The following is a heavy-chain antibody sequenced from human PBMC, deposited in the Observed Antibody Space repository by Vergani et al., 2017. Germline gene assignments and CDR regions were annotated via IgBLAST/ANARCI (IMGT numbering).Heavy chain of an antibody. Sequence: EVQLVQSGAEVKKPGESLKISCKGSGYSFTSYWIGWVRQMPGKGLEWMGIIYPGDSDTRYSPSFQGQVTISADKSISTAYLQWSSLKASDTAMYYCAGHGSLYCSSTSCYGLGWFDPWGQGTLVTVSS. V-gene: IGHV5-51*01. CDR3: AGHGSLYCSSTSCYGLGWFDP. CDR2: IYPGDSDT. D-gene: IGHD2-2*01. CDR1: GYSFTSYW. J-gene: IGHJ5*02.